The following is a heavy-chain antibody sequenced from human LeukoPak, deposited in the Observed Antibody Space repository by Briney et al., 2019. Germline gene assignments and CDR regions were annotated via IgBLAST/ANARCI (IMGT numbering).Heavy chain of an antibody. J-gene: IGHJ6*03. Sequence: SGGSLRLSCAASGFTFSSYAMHWVRQAPGKGLEWVAVISYDGSNKYYADSVKGRFTISRDNSKNTLYLQMNSLRAEDTAVYYCARDQSYGSGSYHYMDVWGKGTTVTVSS. D-gene: IGHD3-10*01. CDR3: ARDQSYGSGSYHYMDV. V-gene: IGHV3-30*04. CDR1: GFTFSSYA. CDR2: ISYDGSNK.